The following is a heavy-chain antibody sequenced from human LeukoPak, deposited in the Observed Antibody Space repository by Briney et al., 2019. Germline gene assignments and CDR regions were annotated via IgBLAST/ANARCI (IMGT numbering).Heavy chain of an antibody. J-gene: IGHJ4*02. V-gene: IGHV3-9*01. CDR2: ISWNSGSI. CDR1: GFTFDDYA. D-gene: IGHD3-16*01. CDR3: AGGGDY. Sequence: GGSLRLSCAASGFTFDDYAMHWVRQAPGKGLEWVSGISWNSGSIGYADSVKGRFTISRDNAKNSLFLQMNSLRAGDTAIYYCAGGGDYWGQGTLVTVSS.